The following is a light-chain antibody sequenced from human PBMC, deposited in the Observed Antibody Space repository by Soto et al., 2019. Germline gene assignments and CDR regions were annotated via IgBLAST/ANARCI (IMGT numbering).Light chain of an antibody. CDR2: DAS. Sequence: ETVLTQSPGTLSLSPGERATLSCRASQSVSGYLGWYQQKPGQAPRLLIYDASNRAYGVPARFRGSGSGTNFTLTIASLEPEDFAVYYCQQRSNWPYLTFGGGTKWIS. CDR1: QSVSGY. CDR3: QQRSNWPYLT. V-gene: IGKV3-11*01. J-gene: IGKJ4*01.